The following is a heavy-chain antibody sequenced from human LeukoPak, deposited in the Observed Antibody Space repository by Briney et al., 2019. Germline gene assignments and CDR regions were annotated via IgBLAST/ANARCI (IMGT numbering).Heavy chain of an antibody. J-gene: IGHJ4*02. D-gene: IGHD3-10*01. V-gene: IGHV3-23*01. CDR2: ISNSGGTT. CDR1: GFTFSSYA. CDR3: AREQYYYGSGSYPDY. Sequence: GGSLRLSCAASGFTFSSYAMSWVRQAPGKGLEWVSTISNSGGTTYYADSVKGRFTISRDDSENTLYLQMNSLRAEDTAVYYCAREQYYYGSGSYPDYWGQGTLVTVSS.